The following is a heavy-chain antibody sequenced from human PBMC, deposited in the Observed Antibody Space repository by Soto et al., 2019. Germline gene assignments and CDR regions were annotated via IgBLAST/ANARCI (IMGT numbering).Heavy chain of an antibody. V-gene: IGHV2-5*02. CDR3: AQRRRGGFFYGIGAGFDL. J-gene: IGHJ2*01. CDR2: IYWDDDK. Sequence: QITLKESGPTLVKPTQNLTLTCTFSGFSLSTSGVGVGWIRQPPGKALEWLALIYWDDDKRYSPSLKSRLTITKEPSNNQVVMTMNTMDTVDIATYYCAQRRRGGFFYGIGAGFDLWGRGTLVNVFS. CDR1: GFSLSTSGVG. D-gene: IGHD3-10*01.